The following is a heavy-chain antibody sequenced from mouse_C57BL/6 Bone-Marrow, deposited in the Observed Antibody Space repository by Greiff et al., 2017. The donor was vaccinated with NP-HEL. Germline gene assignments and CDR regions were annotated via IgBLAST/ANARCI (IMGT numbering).Heavy chain of an antibody. Sequence: VQLQQSGPELVKPGASVKISCKASGYAFSSSWMNWVKQRPGKGLEWIGRIYPGDGDTNYNGKFTGKATLTADKSSSTAYMQLSSLTSEDSAVYFCARIGFTTVVATRANCDYWGQGTTLTVSS. CDR1: GYAFSSSW. D-gene: IGHD1-1*01. J-gene: IGHJ2*01. V-gene: IGHV1-82*01. CDR3: ARIGFTTVVATRANCDY. CDR2: IYPGDGDT.